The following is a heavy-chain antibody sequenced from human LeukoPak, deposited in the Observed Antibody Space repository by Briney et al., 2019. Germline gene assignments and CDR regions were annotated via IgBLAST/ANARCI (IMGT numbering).Heavy chain of an antibody. CDR2: INPNSGGT. CDR3: ARDLLAYCGGDCYSDY. V-gene: IGHV1-2*02. J-gene: IGHJ4*02. D-gene: IGHD2-21*02. CDR1: GYTFTGYY. Sequence: ASVKVSCKASGYTFTGYYMHWVRQAPGQGLEWMGWINPNSGGTNYAQKFQGRVTMTRDTSISTAYMELSRLRSDDTAVYYCARDLLAYCGGDCYSDYRGQGTLVTVSS.